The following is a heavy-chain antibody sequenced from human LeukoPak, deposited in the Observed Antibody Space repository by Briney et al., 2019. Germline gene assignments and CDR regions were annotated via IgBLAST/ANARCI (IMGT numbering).Heavy chain of an antibody. D-gene: IGHD3-22*01. V-gene: IGHV3-30*04. CDR1: GFTFSSYA. J-gene: IGHJ3*02. CDR3: ARGNSCYDSSGYYPTTGAFDI. CDR2: ISYDGSNK. Sequence: GGSLRLSCAASGFTFSSYAMHWVRQAPGKGLEWVAVISYDGSNKYYADSVKGRFTISRDNSKNTLYLQMNSLRAEDTAVYYCARGNSCYDSSGYYPTTGAFDIWGQGTMVTVSS.